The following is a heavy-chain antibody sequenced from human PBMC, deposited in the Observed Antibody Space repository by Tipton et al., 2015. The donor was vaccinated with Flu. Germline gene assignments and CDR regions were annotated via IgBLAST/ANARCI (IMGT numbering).Heavy chain of an antibody. CDR2: ISGQTTHT. V-gene: IGHV3-23*01. CDR3: AKVPADNLKYYFDY. D-gene: IGHD1-1*01. J-gene: IGHJ4*02. Sequence: SLRLSCAASEFNMDSIAMSWVRQAPGKGLEWVSTISGQTTHTNYAAAVEGRFTMARDDSKNLLYLQMNSLRAEDTGVYYCAKVPADNLKYYFDYWGQGALVTVSS. CDR1: EFNMDSIA.